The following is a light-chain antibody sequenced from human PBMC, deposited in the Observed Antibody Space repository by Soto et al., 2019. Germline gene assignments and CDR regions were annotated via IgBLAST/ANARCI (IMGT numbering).Light chain of an antibody. V-gene: IGLV2-11*01. CDR3: CSYAGSHWV. CDR1: SSDVGGYNY. CDR2: DVS. Sequence: QSALTQPRSVSGSPGQSVTISCTGTSSDVGGYNYVSWYQQHPGKAPKLMIYDVSKRPSGVPDRFSGSKSGNTASLTISGLQDEDEADYYCCSYAGSHWVFGGGTKLTVL. J-gene: IGLJ3*02.